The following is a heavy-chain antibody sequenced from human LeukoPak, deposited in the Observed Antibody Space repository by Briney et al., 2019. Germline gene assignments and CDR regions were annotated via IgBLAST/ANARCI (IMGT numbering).Heavy chain of an antibody. Sequence: GGSLRLSCAASGFTVSSNYMSWVRQAPGKGLEWVSVIYSGGSTYYADSVKGRFTISRDNSKNTLYLQMNSLRAEDTAVYYCARGEYSSSFGMDVWGQGTTVTVSS. CDR3: ARGEYSSSFGMDV. J-gene: IGHJ6*02. CDR2: IYSGGST. D-gene: IGHD6-6*01. CDR1: GFTVSSNY. V-gene: IGHV3-66*01.